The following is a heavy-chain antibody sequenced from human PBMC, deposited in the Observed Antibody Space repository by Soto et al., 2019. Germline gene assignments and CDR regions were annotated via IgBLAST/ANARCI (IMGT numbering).Heavy chain of an antibody. CDR3: ARGYCISTSCYGASYYYYGMDV. CDR1: GGTFSSYA. D-gene: IGHD2-2*01. V-gene: IGHV1-69*12. J-gene: IGHJ6*02. Sequence: QVQLVQSGAEVKKPGSSVKVSCKASGGTFSSYAISWVRQSPGQGLEWMGGIIPIFGTAHYAQKFQGRVKIDADESTSTAYMELSSLRSEDTAVYYCARGYCISTSCYGASYYYYGMDVWGQGTTVTVSS. CDR2: IIPIFGTA.